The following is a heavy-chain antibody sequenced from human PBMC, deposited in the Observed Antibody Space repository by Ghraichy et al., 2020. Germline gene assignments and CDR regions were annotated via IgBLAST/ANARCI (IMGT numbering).Heavy chain of an antibody. CDR3: ARVTAWRGDWHDAFDI. J-gene: IGHJ3*02. Sequence: SETLSLTCTVSGGSISSGSYYWSWIRQPAGKGLEWIGRIYTSGSTNYNPSLKSRVTISVDTSKNQFSLKLSSVTAADTAVYYCARVTAWRGDWHDAFDIWGQGTMVTVSS. CDR1: GGSISSGSYY. D-gene: IGHD1-14*01. V-gene: IGHV4-61*02. CDR2: IYTSGST.